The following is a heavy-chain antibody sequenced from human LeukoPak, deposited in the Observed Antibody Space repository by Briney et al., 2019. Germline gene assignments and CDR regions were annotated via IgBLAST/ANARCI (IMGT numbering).Heavy chain of an antibody. CDR3: ATVGSPLYGMDV. CDR2: FDPEDGGT. J-gene: IGHJ6*02. Sequence: ASVKVSCKVSGYTLTELSMHWVRQAPGKGLEWMGGFDPEDGGTIYAQKFQGRVTMTEDTSTDTAYMELSSLRSEDTAVYYCATVGSPLYGMDVWGQGTTVTVSS. D-gene: IGHD3-16*01. CDR1: GYTLTELS. V-gene: IGHV1-24*01.